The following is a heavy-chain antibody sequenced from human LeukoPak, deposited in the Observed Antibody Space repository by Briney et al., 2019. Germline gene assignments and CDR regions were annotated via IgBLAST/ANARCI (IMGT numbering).Heavy chain of an antibody. CDR3: ARTPGIAAAGNYYYYMDV. CDR1: GGSISSYY. V-gene: IGHV4-59*01. Sequence: SETLSLTCTVSGGSISSYYWSWIRQPPGKGLEWIGYIYYSGSTNYNPSLKSRVTISVDTSKNQFSLKLSSVTAADTAVYYCARTPGIAAAGNYYYYMDVWGKGTTVTVSS. D-gene: IGHD6-13*01. CDR2: IYYSGST. J-gene: IGHJ6*03.